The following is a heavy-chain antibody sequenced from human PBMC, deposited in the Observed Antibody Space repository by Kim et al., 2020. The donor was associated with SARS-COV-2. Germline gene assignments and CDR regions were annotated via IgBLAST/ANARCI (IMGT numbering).Heavy chain of an antibody. J-gene: IGHJ3*02. CDR3: ARDLRADPADAFDI. V-gene: IGHV1-46*01. Sequence: AQKFQGRVTMTRDTSTSTVYMELSSLRSEDTAVYYCARDLRADPADAFDIWGQGTMVTVSS.